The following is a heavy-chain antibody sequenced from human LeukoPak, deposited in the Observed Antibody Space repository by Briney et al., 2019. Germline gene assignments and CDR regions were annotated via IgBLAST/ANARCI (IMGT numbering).Heavy chain of an antibody. CDR3: ASSTGASDFSDY. Sequence: SQTLSLTCAISGDSVSSNSAAWNWIRQSPSRGLEWLGRAYYRSKWYNDYAESVKSRITINPDTSKNQFSLQLNSVTPEDTAVYYCASSTGASDFSDYWGQGTLATVSS. CDR2: AYYRSKWYN. J-gene: IGHJ4*02. CDR1: GDSVSSNSAA. V-gene: IGHV6-1*01. D-gene: IGHD1-1*01.